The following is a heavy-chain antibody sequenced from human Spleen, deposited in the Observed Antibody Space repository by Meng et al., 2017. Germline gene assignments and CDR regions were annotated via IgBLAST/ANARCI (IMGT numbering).Heavy chain of an antibody. CDR3: ARDKSHYDGSSGWFDP. J-gene: IGHJ5*02. D-gene: IGHD1-26*01. CDR2: ISIGSSYM. CDR1: GFTFSTYN. V-gene: IGHV3-21*02. Sequence: EVQLVESGGGLVKPGGSLRLSCAASGFTFSTYNMNWVRQAPGKGLEWVASISIGSSYMYYADSMKGRFTISRDNAKNSLDLQMNSLRAEDTAVYYCARDKSHYDGSSGWFDPWGQGTLVTVSS.